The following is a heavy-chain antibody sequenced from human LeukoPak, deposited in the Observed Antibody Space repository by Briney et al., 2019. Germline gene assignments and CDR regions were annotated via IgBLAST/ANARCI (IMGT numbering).Heavy chain of an antibody. CDR2: ISGSGGST. CDR3: AKDALGYCSSTSCPRKYYFDY. V-gene: IGHV3-23*01. D-gene: IGHD2-2*01. J-gene: IGHJ4*02. CDR1: GFTFSSYG. Sequence: GGSLRLSCAASGFTFSSYGMSWVRQAPGKGLEWVSAISGSGGSTYYADSVKGRFTISRDNSKNTLYLQMNSLRAEDTAVYYCAKDALGYCSSTSCPRKYYFDYWGQGTLVTVSS.